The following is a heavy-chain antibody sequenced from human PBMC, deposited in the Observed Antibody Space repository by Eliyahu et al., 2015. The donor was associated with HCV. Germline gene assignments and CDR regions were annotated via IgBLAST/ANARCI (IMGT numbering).Heavy chain of an antibody. V-gene: IGHV4-34*01. D-gene: IGHD6-19*01. CDR1: GGSFSGYC. CDR3: ARGLSSGWYDFFGY. J-gene: IGHJ4*02. Sequence: QVQLQQWGAGLLKPSETLSLTCAVYGGSFSGYCWSWIRQPPGKGLEWIGEINDSGATNYNPSLKSRITMSIDTSKNHFSLKLSSVTAADTAVYYCARGLSSGWYDFFGYWGQGTLVTVSS. CDR2: INDSGAT.